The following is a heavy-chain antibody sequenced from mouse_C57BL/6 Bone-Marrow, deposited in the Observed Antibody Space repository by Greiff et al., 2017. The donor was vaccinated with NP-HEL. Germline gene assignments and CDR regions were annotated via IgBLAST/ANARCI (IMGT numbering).Heavy chain of an antibody. CDR3: ARERDYFRYFDY. CDR1: GYTFTDYY. CDR2: INPNNGGT. J-gene: IGHJ2*01. V-gene: IGHV1-26*01. Sequence: EVQLQQSGPELVKPGASVKISCKASGYTFTDYYMNWVKQSHGKSLEWIGDINPNNGGTSYNQKFKGKATLTVDKSSSTAYMELRSLTSEDSAVYYCARERDYFRYFDYWGQGTTLTVSS. D-gene: IGHD2-12*01.